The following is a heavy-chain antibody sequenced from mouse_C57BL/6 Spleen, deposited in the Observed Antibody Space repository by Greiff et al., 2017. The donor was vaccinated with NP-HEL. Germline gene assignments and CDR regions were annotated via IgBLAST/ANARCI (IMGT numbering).Heavy chain of an antibody. J-gene: IGHJ3*01. Sequence: EVKLVESGGGLVQPGGSMKLSCVASGFTFSNYWMNWVRQSPEKGLEWVAQIRLKSDNYATHYAESVKGRFTISRDDSKSSVYLQMNNLRAEDTGIYYCTGDDYTGFAYWGQGTLVTVSA. D-gene: IGHD2-4*01. CDR2: IRLKSDNYAT. V-gene: IGHV6-3*01. CDR3: TGDDYTGFAY. CDR1: GFTFSNYW.